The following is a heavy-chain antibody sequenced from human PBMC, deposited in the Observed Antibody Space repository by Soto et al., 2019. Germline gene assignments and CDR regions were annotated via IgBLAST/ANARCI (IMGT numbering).Heavy chain of an antibody. CDR2: ISGSGGST. J-gene: IGHJ4*02. D-gene: IGHD1-26*01. V-gene: IGHV3-23*01. CDR3: AKSIGYSGTELLL. Sequence: EVQLLESGGGLVQPGGSLRLSCAASGFTFSSYVMSWVRQAPGKGLEWVSAISGSGGSTYYADSVKGRFTISRDNSKNTLYLQMNSLRAEDTAVYYCAKSIGYSGTELLLWGQGTLVTVSS. CDR1: GFTFSSYV.